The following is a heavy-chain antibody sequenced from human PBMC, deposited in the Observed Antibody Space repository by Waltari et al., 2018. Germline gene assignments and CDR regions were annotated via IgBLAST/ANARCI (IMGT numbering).Heavy chain of an antibody. Sequence: QLQLQESGPGLVTPSETLSLTCTVSGGSISSSSYYWGWIRQPPGKGLEWIGSIYYSGSTYYNPSLKSRVTISVDTSKNQFSLKLSSVTAADTAVYYCARSKEWLVPDYWGQGTLVTVSS. D-gene: IGHD6-19*01. V-gene: IGHV4-39*07. CDR3: ARSKEWLVPDY. CDR2: IYYSGST. J-gene: IGHJ4*02. CDR1: GGSISSSSYY.